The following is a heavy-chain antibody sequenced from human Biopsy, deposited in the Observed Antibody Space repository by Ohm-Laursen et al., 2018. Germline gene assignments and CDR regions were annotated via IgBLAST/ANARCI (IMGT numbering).Heavy chain of an antibody. CDR1: GGLNSNYY. CDR2: LYTSGDT. J-gene: IGHJ4*02. Sequence: TLSLTCSVSGGLNSNYYWSWVRQSAGKGLEWIGRLYTSGDTNYNPSLKSRVSVSEDTSRRQFSLRLTSVTAADTAVYYCATGPKRLTGTSYFESWGRGILVTVPS. CDR3: ATGPKRLTGTSYFES. D-gene: IGHD1-7*01. V-gene: IGHV4-4*07.